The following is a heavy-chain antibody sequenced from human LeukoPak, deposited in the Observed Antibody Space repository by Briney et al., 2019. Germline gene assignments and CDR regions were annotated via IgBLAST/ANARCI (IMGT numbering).Heavy chain of an antibody. D-gene: IGHD2-2*01. CDR1: GGTFSSYA. V-gene: IGHV1-69*01. CDR2: IIPIFGKA. CDR3: ARALCSSTSCHFDY. Sequence: VASVTVSCKASGGTFSSYAISWVRQAPGQGLEWMGGIIPIFGKANYAQKFQGRVTITSDESTSTAYMELSSLRSEDTAVYYCARALCSSTSCHFDYWGQGTLVTVSS. J-gene: IGHJ4*02.